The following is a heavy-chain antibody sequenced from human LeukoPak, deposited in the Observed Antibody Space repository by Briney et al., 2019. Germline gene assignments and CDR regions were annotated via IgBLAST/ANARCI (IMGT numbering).Heavy chain of an antibody. J-gene: IGHJ4*02. Sequence: GGSLRLSCAASGFTFSDFYMSWIRQAPGKGLEWISYISSSGSPTYYADSVKGRFTISRDSSKNTLYLQMDSLRAEDTAVYYCARDPVAAAGTGPFDYWGQGTLVTVSS. CDR3: ARDPVAAAGTGPFDY. D-gene: IGHD6-13*01. CDR2: ISSSGSPT. CDR1: GFTFSDFY. V-gene: IGHV3-11*04.